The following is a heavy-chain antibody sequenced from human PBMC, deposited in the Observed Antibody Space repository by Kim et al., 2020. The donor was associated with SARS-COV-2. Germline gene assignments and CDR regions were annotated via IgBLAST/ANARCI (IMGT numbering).Heavy chain of an antibody. J-gene: IGHJ4*02. D-gene: IGHD6-13*01. V-gene: IGHV4-34*01. CDR1: GRSPSDLY. CDR3: ARKIISWFSPFDD. CDR2: INHSGGI. Sequence: SETLSLTCANYGRSPSDLYRSWIRQSPGKGLEWIGEINHSGGIFYNPSLTSRVTILVDRSKKQSSLNLSSMTAADTAVYYCARKIISWFSPFDDWGRGTLVTVSS.